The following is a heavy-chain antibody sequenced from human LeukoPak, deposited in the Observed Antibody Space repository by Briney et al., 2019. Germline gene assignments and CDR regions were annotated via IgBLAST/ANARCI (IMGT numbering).Heavy chain of an antibody. CDR1: GFTFSSHW. CDR3: ARLRLSGGSFSVGWFDP. CDR2: IFHSGTT. V-gene: IGHV4-4*01. Sequence: GSLRLSCAASGFTFSSHWMSWVRQSPGKGLEWIGEIFHSGTTRYKASLESRVTMLLDKSKNQFSLRLNSVTAADTAVYFCARLRLSGGSFSVGWFDPWGQGIQVTVSS. J-gene: IGHJ5*02. D-gene: IGHD1-26*01.